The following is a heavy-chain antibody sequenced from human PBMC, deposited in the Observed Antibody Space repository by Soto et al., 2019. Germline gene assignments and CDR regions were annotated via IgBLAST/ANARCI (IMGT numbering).Heavy chain of an antibody. CDR3: ARSPSGSYGGYYYGMDV. V-gene: IGHV5-51*01. D-gene: IGHD1-26*01. CDR2: IYPGDSDT. J-gene: IGHJ6*02. Sequence: GESLKISCKGSGYSFTSYWIGWVRQMPGKGLEWMGIIYPGDSDTRYSPSFQGQVTISADKSISTAYLQWSSLKASDTAMYYCARSPSGSYGGYYYGMDVWGQGTTVTVSS. CDR1: GYSFTSYW.